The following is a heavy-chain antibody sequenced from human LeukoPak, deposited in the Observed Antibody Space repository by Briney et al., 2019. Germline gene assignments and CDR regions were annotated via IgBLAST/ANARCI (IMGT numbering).Heavy chain of an antibody. D-gene: IGHD2-2*02. CDR3: ARAHCSSTSCYKGGSWFDP. V-gene: IGHV4-30-4*02. CDR2: IFYSGIT. J-gene: IGHJ5*02. CDR1: GGSISSDDYY. Sequence: SETLSLTCTVSGGSISSDDYYWSWLRQPPGKGLEWIGYIFYSGITYYNPSLKSRVTISVDTPKNQFSLKLSSVTAADTAVYYCARAHCSSTSCYKGGSWFDPWGQGTLVTVSS.